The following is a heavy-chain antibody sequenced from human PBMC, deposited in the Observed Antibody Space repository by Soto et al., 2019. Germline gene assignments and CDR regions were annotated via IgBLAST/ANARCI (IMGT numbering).Heavy chain of an antibody. Sequence: PGGSLRLSCAASGFTFSTSWMNWVRQAPGKGLEWVANIKEDGSEKNYVDFVKGRFTISRDNAKNSLYLQMNSLRAEDTAVYYCARSNRLDYWGQGSLVTVSS. D-gene: IGHD1-26*01. J-gene: IGHJ4*02. V-gene: IGHV3-7*01. CDR3: ARSNRLDY. CDR2: IKEDGSEK. CDR1: GFTFSTSW.